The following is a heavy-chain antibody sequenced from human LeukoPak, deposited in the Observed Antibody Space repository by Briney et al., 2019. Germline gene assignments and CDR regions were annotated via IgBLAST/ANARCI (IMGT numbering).Heavy chain of an antibody. CDR2: IIPIFGTA. CDR3: ARVTSCSGGSCYSGSYYYYYMDV. V-gene: IGHV1-69*05. CDR1: GGTFSSYA. Sequence: SVKVSCKASGGTFSSYAISWVRQAPGQGLEWMGGIIPIFGTANYAQKFQGRVTITTDESTSTAYMELSSLSSEDTAVYYCARVTSCSGGSCYSGSYYYYYMDVWGKGTTVTVSS. J-gene: IGHJ6*03. D-gene: IGHD2-15*01.